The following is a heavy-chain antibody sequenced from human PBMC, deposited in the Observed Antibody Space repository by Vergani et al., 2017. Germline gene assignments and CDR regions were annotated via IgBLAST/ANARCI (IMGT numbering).Heavy chain of an antibody. Sequence: EVQLVESGGGLVQPGGSLRLSCAASGFTFSSYWMSWVRQAPGKGLEWVSYISSSNSYTNYADSVKGRFTISRDNAKKSLYLQMNSLRAEDTAVYYCASRHYYYDTSWSFDYWGQGTLVTVSS. V-gene: IGHV3-21*05. D-gene: IGHD3-22*01. CDR3: ASRHYYYDTSWSFDY. J-gene: IGHJ4*02. CDR1: GFTFSSYW. CDR2: ISSSNSYT.